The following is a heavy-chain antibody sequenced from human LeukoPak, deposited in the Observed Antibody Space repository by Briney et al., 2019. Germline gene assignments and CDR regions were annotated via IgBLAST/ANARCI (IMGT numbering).Heavy chain of an antibody. V-gene: IGHV4-31*02. CDR3: ARYSGYYYYYYGMDV. J-gene: IGHJ6*02. CDR2: IYYTGRP. CDR1: GDSISSGGYY. Sequence: SETLSLTSTVSGDSISSGGYYCSCISQHPRGGRGWIVYIYYTGRPSSNTSLKSRVTISVDTSKNQFSLKLSSLTAAATAVYYCARYSGYYYYYYGMDVWGQGTTVTVSS. D-gene: IGHD5-12*01.